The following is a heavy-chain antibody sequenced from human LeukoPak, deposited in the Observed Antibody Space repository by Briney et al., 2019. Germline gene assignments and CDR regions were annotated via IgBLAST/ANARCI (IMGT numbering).Heavy chain of an antibody. CDR2: INPNSGGT. V-gene: IGHV1-2*02. J-gene: IGHJ5*02. CDR1: GYTFTGYY. Sequence: ASVKVSCTASGYTFTGYYMHWVRQAPGQGLEWMGWINPNSGGTNYAQKFQGRVTMTRDTSISTAYMELSRLRSDDTAVYYCARARERGNWFDPWGQGTLVTVSS. D-gene: IGHD3-10*01. CDR3: ARARERGNWFDP.